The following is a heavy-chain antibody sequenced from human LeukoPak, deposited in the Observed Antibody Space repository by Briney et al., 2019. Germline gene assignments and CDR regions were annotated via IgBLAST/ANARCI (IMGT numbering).Heavy chain of an antibody. CDR2: LSSSGSTI. Sequence: AGGSLRLSCAASGFTFSDYYMSWIRQAPGKGLEWGSYLSSSGSTIYYADSVKGRFTISRDNAKNSLYLQMNSLRAEDTAVYYCARDTVLFKRYSSSWYETFLPSDYWGQGTLVTVSS. J-gene: IGHJ4*02. CDR1: GFTFSDYY. CDR3: ARDTVLFKRYSSSWYETFLPSDY. V-gene: IGHV3-11*01. D-gene: IGHD6-13*01.